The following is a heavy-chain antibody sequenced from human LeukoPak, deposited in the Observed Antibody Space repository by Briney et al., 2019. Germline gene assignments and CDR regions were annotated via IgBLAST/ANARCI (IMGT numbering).Heavy chain of an antibody. CDR1: GFTFSRDE. CDR2: ISSSGSTT. D-gene: IGHD6-19*01. V-gene: IGHV3-48*03. CDR3: VSQKGLIAVAGDY. J-gene: IGHJ4*02. Sequence: GGSLRLSCAASGFTFSRDEMNWVRQAPGKGLEWVSYISSSGSTTYYAASVKGRFTISRDNAKNSLYLQMNSLRVEDTAVYYCVSQKGLIAVAGDYCGQGTLVTVSS.